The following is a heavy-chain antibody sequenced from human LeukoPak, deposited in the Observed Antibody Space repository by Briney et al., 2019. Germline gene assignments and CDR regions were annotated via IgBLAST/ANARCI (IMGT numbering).Heavy chain of an antibody. J-gene: IGHJ4*02. CDR2: ISIGSSTI. CDR1: GFTFSRYH. V-gene: IGHV3-48*01. Sequence: GGSLGLSCVASGFTFSRYHMNWVRQAPGKGLEWISYISIGSSTIYYADFMKGRFTISRDDAKDSVYLQMNSLTVEDTAVYYCARTYERELDYWGQGILVTVSS. D-gene: IGHD1-1*01. CDR3: ARTYERELDY.